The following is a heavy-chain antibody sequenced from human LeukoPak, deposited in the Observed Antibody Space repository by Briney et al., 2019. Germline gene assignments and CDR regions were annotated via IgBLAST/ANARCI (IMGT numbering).Heavy chain of an antibody. CDR1: GYTFTGYY. Sequence: ASVTVSCKASGYTFTGYYMHWVRQAPGQGLEWMGWINPNSGGTNYAQKFQGRVTMTRDTSISTAYMELSRLRSDDTAVYYCATSRDGYNIFDYWGQGTLVTVSS. CDR3: ATSRDGYNIFDY. J-gene: IGHJ4*02. CDR2: INPNSGGT. V-gene: IGHV1-2*02. D-gene: IGHD5-24*01.